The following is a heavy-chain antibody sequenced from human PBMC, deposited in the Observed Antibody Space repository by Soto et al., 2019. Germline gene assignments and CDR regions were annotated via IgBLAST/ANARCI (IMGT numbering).Heavy chain of an antibody. Sequence: QVQLVQSGAEVKKPGASVKVSCKASGYTFTSYAMHWVRQAPGQRLEWMGWINAGNGNTKYSQKFQGRITITRDTSASTAYMELSSLRSEDTAVYYSASSYTNYALIDYYYYGMDVWGQGTTVTVSS. J-gene: IGHJ6*02. CDR1: GYTFTSYA. CDR3: ASSYTNYALIDYYYYGMDV. V-gene: IGHV1-3*01. CDR2: INAGNGNT. D-gene: IGHD4-4*01.